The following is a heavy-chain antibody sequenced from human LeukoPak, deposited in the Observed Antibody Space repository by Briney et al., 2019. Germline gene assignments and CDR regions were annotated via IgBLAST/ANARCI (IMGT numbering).Heavy chain of an antibody. J-gene: IGHJ4*02. V-gene: IGHV4-34*01. CDR1: GGSFSGYY. D-gene: IGHD3-10*01. Sequence: SETLSLTCAVYGGSFSGYYWSWIRQPPGKGLEWIGEINHSGSTNYNPSLKSRVTISVDTSKNQFSLKLSFVTAADTAVYYCARDRAMVRGVIKRDYWGQGTLVTVSS. CDR2: INHSGST. CDR3: ARDRAMVRGVIKRDY.